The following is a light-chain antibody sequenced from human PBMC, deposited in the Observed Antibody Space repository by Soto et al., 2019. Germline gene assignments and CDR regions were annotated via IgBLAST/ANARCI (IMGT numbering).Light chain of an antibody. Sequence: DIQMTQSPSSLSASVGDSVTITCRASQSISNYLNWYQQKPGKAPKLLVYAGSSLQSGVPSRFSGSGSGTDFTLTISSLQPEDFATYYCQQSYSTPFTFGPGTKVDIK. J-gene: IGKJ3*01. V-gene: IGKV1-39*01. CDR3: QQSYSTPFT. CDR1: QSISNY. CDR2: AGS.